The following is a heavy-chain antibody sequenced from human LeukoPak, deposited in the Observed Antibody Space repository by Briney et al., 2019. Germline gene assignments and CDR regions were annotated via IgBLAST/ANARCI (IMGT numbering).Heavy chain of an antibody. CDR2: INPSGGST. CDR1: GYTFTSYY. J-gene: IGHJ4*02. Sequence: ASVKVSCMASGYTFTSYYMHWVRQAPGQGLEWMGIINPSGGSTSYAQKFQGRVTMTRDTSTSTVYMELSSLRSEDTAVYYCAREIIADYYDSSGYYVNWGQGTLVTVSS. D-gene: IGHD3-22*01. CDR3: AREIIADYYDSSGYYVN. V-gene: IGHV1-46*01.